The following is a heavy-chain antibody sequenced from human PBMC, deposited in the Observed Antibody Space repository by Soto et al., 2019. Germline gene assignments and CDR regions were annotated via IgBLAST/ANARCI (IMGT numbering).Heavy chain of an antibody. CDR2: TYYRSKWYN. D-gene: IGHD3-3*01. J-gene: IGHJ5*02. Sequence: SQTLSLTCSLSLDSFSSNSAACNWIRQSPSRGLEWLGRTYYRSKWYNDYAVSVKSRITINPDTSKNQFSVQLNSVTPEHTAVYYSARGYDFWSGYEGFDPCAQGTLVTVYS. CDR3: ARGYDFWSGYEGFDP. CDR1: LDSFSSNSAA. V-gene: IGHV6-1*01.